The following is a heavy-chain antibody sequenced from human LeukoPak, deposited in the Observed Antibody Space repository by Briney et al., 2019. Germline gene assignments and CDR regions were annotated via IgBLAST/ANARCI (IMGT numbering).Heavy chain of an antibody. CDR3: ARATGIRGLFDY. CDR2: IYHSGST. CDR1: GGSISSSNW. J-gene: IGHJ4*02. V-gene: IGHV4-4*02. Sequence: KXSETLSLTCAVSGGSISSSNWWSWVRPPPGKGLEWIGEIYHSGSTNYNPSLKSRVTISVDKSKNQFSLKLSSVTAADTAVYYCARATGIRGLFDYWGQGTLVTVSS. D-gene: IGHD3-9*01.